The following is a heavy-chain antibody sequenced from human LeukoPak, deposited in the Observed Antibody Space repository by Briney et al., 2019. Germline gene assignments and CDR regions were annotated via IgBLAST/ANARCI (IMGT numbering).Heavy chain of an antibody. V-gene: IGHV3-23*01. D-gene: IGHD3-22*01. J-gene: IGHJ4*02. CDR2: ITYNGDFT. CDR1: GFTFSGYA. Sequence: GGSLRLSCAASGFTFSGYAMNWVRQAPGKGLEWVASITYNGDFTYYLDSVKGRFTISRDNSKNTLYLQMNNLRGEDTALYYCAKDGLYFDGSAHIYYFDAWGQGALVAVSS. CDR3: AKDGLYFDGSAHIYYFDA.